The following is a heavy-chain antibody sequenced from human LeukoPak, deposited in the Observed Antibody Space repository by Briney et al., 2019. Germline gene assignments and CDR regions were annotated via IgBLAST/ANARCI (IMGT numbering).Heavy chain of an antibody. J-gene: IGHJ2*01. CDR3: ARHLSIQLWSHWYFDL. Sequence: SETLSLTCTVSGGSISSSSYYWGWIRQPPGRGLEWIGSIYYSGSTYYNPSLKSRVTISVDTSKNQFSLKLSSVTAADTAVYYCARHLSIQLWSHWYFDLWGRGTLVTVSP. D-gene: IGHD5-18*01. CDR1: GGSISSSSYY. V-gene: IGHV4-39*01. CDR2: IYYSGST.